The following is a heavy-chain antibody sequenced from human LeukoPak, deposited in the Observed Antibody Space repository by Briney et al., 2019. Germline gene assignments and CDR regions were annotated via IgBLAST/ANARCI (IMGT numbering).Heavy chain of an antibody. V-gene: IGHV3-23*01. CDR2: ISGSGGST. J-gene: IGHJ4*02. CDR3: AKSPGYYDSSGYYYW. D-gene: IGHD3-22*01. CDR1: GFTFSSYA. Sequence: GGSLRLSCAASGFTFSSYAMSWVRQAPGKGLERVSAISGSGGSTYYADSVKGRFTISRDNSKNTLYLQMNSLRAEDTAVYYCAKSPGYYDSSGYYYWWGQGTLVTVSS.